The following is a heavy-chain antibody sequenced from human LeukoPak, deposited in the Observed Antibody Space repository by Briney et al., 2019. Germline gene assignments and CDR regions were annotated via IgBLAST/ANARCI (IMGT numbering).Heavy chain of an antibody. CDR2: ICYSGST. V-gene: IGHV4-59*01. CDR1: GGSISSYY. Sequence: PSETLSLTCTVSGGSISSYYWSWIRQPPGKGLEWIGYICYSGSTTYNPSLKSRVSISVDTSKNQFSLRLSSVTAADTAVYYCARDKAGYNDYWGQGTLVTVSS. D-gene: IGHD5-24*01. J-gene: IGHJ4*02. CDR3: ARDKAGYNDY.